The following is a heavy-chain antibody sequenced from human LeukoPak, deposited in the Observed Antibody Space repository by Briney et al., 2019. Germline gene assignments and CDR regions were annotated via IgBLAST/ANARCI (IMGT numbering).Heavy chain of an antibody. J-gene: IGHJ4*02. D-gene: IGHD6-19*01. CDR2: VYYSGTT. CDR1: GDSISLSFYY. CDR3: ARGTLYRGWSYYLDF. V-gene: IGHV4-39*07. Sequence: PSETLSLTCSVSGDSISLSFYYWGWIRQPPGKALEWIGSVYYSGTTSYNPSLKSRVTISVDMSKNHFSLRLRSVTAADTAMYYYARGTLYRGWSYYLDFWGQGSQVTVSS.